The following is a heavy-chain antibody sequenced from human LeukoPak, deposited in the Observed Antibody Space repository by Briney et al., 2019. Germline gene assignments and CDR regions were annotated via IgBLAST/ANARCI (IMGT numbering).Heavy chain of an antibody. V-gene: IGHV3-23*01. CDR1: GFTFSSYA. J-gene: IGHJ4*02. CDR2: ISGSGGST. Sequence: GGSLRLSCAASGFTFSSYAMSWVRQAPGKGLEWVSAISGSGGSTYYADSVKGRFTISRDNSKNTLYLQMNSLRAEDTAVYYCAKALHTDYYDSSGYYHPLDYWGQGTLVTVSS. CDR3: AKALHTDYYDSSGYYHPLDY. D-gene: IGHD3-22*01.